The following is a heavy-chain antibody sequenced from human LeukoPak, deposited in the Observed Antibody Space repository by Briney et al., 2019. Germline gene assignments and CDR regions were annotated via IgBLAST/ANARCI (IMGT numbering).Heavy chain of an antibody. J-gene: IGHJ4*02. CDR2: ISASSTFI. CDR1: GVTFSNDG. CDR3: ARERACGSSSCVAYYFDS. V-gene: IGHV3-21*01. D-gene: IGHD2-2*01. Sequence: GGSLRLSCAASGVTFSNDGMDWVRQAPGQGLEWVSSISASSTFIWYADSVKGRFTISGDNAKSSLYLQMDSLRAEDTAVYYCARERACGSSSCVAYYFDSWGQGTLVTVSS.